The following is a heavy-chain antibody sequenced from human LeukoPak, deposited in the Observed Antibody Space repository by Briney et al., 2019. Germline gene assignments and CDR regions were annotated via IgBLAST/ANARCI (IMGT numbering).Heavy chain of an antibody. J-gene: IGHJ4*02. D-gene: IGHD6-13*01. CDR3: ASGTSPPNRIAAAGYFDY. V-gene: IGHV4-59*01. Sequence: SETLSLTCTVSGGSISSYYWSWIRQPPGKGLEWIGYIYYSGSTNYNPSLKSRVTISVDTSKNQFSLKLSSVTAADTAVYYCASGTSPPNRIAAAGYFDYWGQGTLVTVSS. CDR1: GGSISSYY. CDR2: IYYSGST.